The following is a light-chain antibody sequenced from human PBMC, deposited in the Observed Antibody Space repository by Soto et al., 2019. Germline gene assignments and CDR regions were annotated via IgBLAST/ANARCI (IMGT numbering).Light chain of an antibody. V-gene: IGKV1-39*01. CDR1: QSISSY. CDR3: QQSYSSPHT. CDR2: AAS. J-gene: IGKJ2*01. Sequence: DIQMTQSPSSLSASVGDRVTITCRASQSISSYLNWYQQKPGRAPNLLIFAASTLHSGVPSRFSGSGSGTDFTLTISSPQPEDFATYHCQQSYSSPHTFGHGTKLEIK.